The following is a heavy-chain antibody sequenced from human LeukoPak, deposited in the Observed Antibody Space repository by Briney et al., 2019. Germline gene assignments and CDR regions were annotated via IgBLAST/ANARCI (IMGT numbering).Heavy chain of an antibody. CDR3: ARADCSGGSCYGMDV. Sequence: ASVTVSFKASGYTFTGYYMHWVRQAPGQGLEWMGWINPNSGGTNYAQKFQGRVTMTRDTSISTAYMELSRLRSDDTAVYYCARADCSGGSCYGMDVWGQGTTVTVSS. J-gene: IGHJ6*02. D-gene: IGHD2-15*01. CDR2: INPNSGGT. V-gene: IGHV1-2*02. CDR1: GYTFTGYY.